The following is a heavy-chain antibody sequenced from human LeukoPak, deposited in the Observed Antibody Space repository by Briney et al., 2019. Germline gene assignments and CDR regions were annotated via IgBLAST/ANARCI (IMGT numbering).Heavy chain of an antibody. CDR2: ISSSGSTI. V-gene: IGHV3-48*03. CDR1: GFTFSSYE. CDR3: ASVMFGGVIVFDY. Sequence: GGSLRLSCAASGFTFSSYEMNWVRQAPGKGLEWVSYISSSGSTIYYADSVKGRFTISRDNAKNSLYLQMNSLRAEDTAVYYCASVMFGGVIVFDYWGQGTLVTVSS. D-gene: IGHD3-16*02. J-gene: IGHJ4*02.